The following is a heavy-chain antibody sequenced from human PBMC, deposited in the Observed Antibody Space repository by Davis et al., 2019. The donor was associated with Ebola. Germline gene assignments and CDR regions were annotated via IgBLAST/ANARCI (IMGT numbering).Heavy chain of an antibody. J-gene: IGHJ3*02. CDR3: ARDQYDSSGFYYVVVGSAIDI. CDR2: ISSGSSDI. Sequence: PGGSLRLSCAASGFTFSSYSMNWVRQAPGKGLEWVSFISSGSSDIYYADSVKGRFTISRDNAKNSLYLQMNSLRDEDTAVYYCARDQYDSSGFYYVVVGSAIDIWGQGTVVTVSS. D-gene: IGHD3-22*01. V-gene: IGHV3-48*02. CDR1: GFTFSSYS.